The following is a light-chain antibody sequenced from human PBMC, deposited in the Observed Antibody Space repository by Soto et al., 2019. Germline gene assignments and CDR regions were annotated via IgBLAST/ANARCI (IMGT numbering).Light chain of an antibody. CDR3: QQGYSAPWT. V-gene: IGKV1-39*01. J-gene: IGKJ1*01. Sequence: DIQMTQSPSSLSASLGDRVTITCRASQSISNFLHWYQQTPGKPPELLIYAASNLQSGVPSRFSGGGSGTDFTLTISSLQPEYFATYYCQQGYSAPWTFGQGTKVEIK. CDR1: QSISNF. CDR2: AAS.